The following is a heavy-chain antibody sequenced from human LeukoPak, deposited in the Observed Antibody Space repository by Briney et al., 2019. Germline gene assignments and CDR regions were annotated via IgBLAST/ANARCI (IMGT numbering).Heavy chain of an antibody. CDR3: AKALAGFDY. CDR2: ISYDGSNK. Sequence: GGSLRLSCAASGFTFSSYGMRWVRQAPGKGLEWVAVISYDGSNKYYADSVKGRFTISRDNSKNTLYLQMNSLRAEDTAVYYCAKALAGFDYWGQGTLVTVSS. D-gene: IGHD2-21*01. J-gene: IGHJ4*02. CDR1: GFTFSSYG. V-gene: IGHV3-30*18.